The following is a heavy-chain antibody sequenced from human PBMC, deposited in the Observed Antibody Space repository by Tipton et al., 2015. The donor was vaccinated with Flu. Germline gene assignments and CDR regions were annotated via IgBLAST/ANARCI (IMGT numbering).Heavy chain of an antibody. J-gene: IGHJ4*02. CDR1: SGSIRSTNYF. CDR2: IYPSGTT. CDR3: ARLSYYDVDLKNFYFDY. D-gene: IGHD3-10*02. Sequence: TLSLTCTVSSGSIRSTNYFCAWIRQPPGKGLELIGSIYPSGTTYYNPSLKSRVTISVDTSKSQFSLKLRSVTAADTAVYYCARLSYYDVDLKNFYFDYWGRGTLVTVSS. V-gene: IGHV4-39*01.